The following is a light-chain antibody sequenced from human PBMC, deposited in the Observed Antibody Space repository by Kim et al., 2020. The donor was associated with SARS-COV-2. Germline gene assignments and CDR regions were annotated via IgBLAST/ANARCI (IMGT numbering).Light chain of an antibody. J-gene: IGKJ4*01. V-gene: IGKV1-27*01. CDR3: QKCDSAPLT. Sequence: DIQMTQSPSSLSASVGDRVTISCRASQDIGNDLAWYQQKPGRVPRLLISVTSTLHSGVTSRFSGSGSGRDFTLTISSLQSEDAATYHCQKCDSAPLTFGGGTKVEIK. CDR1: QDIGND. CDR2: VTS.